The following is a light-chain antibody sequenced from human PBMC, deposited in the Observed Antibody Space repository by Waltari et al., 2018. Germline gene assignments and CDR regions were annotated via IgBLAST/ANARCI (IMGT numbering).Light chain of an antibody. CDR1: STDVAAYDP. CDR2: EVT. Sequence: QSALTQPPSASGSPGQSITISCTGISTDVAAYDPSFWYQQHPGKSPKLLIDEVTKRPSGVPDRFSGSKSDNTASLAVSGLQAEDEADYYCSSYAGGSSLMFGGGTKLTVL. V-gene: IGLV2-8*01. CDR3: SSYAGGSSLM. J-gene: IGLJ3*02.